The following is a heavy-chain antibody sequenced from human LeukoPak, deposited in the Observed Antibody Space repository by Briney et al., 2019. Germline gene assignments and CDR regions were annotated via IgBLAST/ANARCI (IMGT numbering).Heavy chain of an antibody. CDR2: ISGGGDRT. CDR3: AKGHSGYGTGFDL. D-gene: IGHD5-12*01. J-gene: IGHJ4*02. CDR1: GITFSTFA. V-gene: IGHV3-23*01. Sequence: GRSLRLSCAASGITFSTFAMTWVRQAPGRGLECVSVISGGGDRTYYAESVKGRFTISRDNSKNTLYLQMNSLRAEDTAVYYCAKGHSGYGTGFDLWGQGTLVTVSS.